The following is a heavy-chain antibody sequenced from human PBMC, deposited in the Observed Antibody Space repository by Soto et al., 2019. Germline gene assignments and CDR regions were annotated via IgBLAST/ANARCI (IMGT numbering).Heavy chain of an antibody. CDR1: GGSISSYY. Sequence: PSETLSLTCTVSGGSISSYYWNWIRQSPGKGLEWIASLDYSGTTNYNPSLKSRITTSEDPSKKQFSLKMRSVTAADTADYYCARDSFPPYSSSSKGFDYWGQGSLVTVSS. V-gene: IGHV4-59*01. CDR3: ARDSFPPYSSSSKGFDY. J-gene: IGHJ4*02. D-gene: IGHD6-6*01. CDR2: LDYSGTT.